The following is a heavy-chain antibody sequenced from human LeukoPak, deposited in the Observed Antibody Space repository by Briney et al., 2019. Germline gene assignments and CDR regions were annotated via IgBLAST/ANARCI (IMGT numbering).Heavy chain of an antibody. CDR2: ISSSRSYV. D-gene: IGHD6-19*01. CDR3: ARDGWYSSGWNAFDI. CDR1: GFTFSTYS. J-gene: IGHJ3*02. Sequence: GGSLRLSCAASGFTFSTYSMHWVRQAPGPGLDWVSSISSSRSYVYYADSVKGRFTISRDNAKNSLYLQMNSLRAEDTAVYYCARDGWYSSGWNAFDIWGQGTMVTVSS. V-gene: IGHV3-21*01.